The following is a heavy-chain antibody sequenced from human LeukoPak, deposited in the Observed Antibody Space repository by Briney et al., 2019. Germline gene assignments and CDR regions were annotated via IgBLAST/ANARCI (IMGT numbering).Heavy chain of an antibody. J-gene: IGHJ3*02. CDR2: MNPNSGNT. Sequence: ASVKVSCKAPGYTFTSYDINWVRQATGQGLEWMGWMNPNSGNTGYAQKFQGRVTMTRNTSISTAYMELSSLRSEDTAVYYCARESAYYYDSSGYYIDIWGQGTMVTVSS. CDR1: GYTFTSYD. D-gene: IGHD3-22*01. V-gene: IGHV1-8*01. CDR3: ARESAYYYDSSGYYIDI.